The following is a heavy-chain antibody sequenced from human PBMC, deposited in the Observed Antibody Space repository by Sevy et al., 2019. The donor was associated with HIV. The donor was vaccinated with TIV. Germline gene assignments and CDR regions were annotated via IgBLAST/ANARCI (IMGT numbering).Heavy chain of an antibody. D-gene: IGHD6-6*01. V-gene: IGHV4-39*01. CDR3: ATRIAARPFYFDY. CDR2: IYYSGST. CDR1: GGSISSSSYY. J-gene: IGHJ4*02. Sequence: PSETLSLTCTVSGGSISSSSYYWGWIRQPPGKGLEWIGSIYYSGSTYYNPSLKSRVTISVDTSKNQFSLKLSSVTAADTAVYYCATRIAARPFYFDYWGQGTLVTVSS.